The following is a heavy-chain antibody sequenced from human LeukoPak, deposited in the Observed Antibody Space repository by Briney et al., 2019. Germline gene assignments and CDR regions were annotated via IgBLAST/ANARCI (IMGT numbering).Heavy chain of an antibody. CDR3: AKGLGSCSGGSCYPLGAIDY. V-gene: IGHV3-23*01. Sequence: GGSLRLSCAASGFTFSSYAMSWVRQAPGKGLEWVSAISGSGGSTYYADSVKGRFTISRDNSKNTLSLQMNSLRGEDTAVYYCAKGLGSCSGGSCYPLGAIDYWGQGTLVTVSS. D-gene: IGHD2-15*01. J-gene: IGHJ4*02. CDR2: ISGSGGST. CDR1: GFTFSSYA.